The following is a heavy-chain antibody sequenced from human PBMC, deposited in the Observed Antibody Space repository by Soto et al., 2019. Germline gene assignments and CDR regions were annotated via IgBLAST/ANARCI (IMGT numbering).Heavy chain of an antibody. D-gene: IGHD3-10*01. J-gene: IGHJ6*02. CDR1: GGTFSSYA. CDR2: IIPIFGTA. V-gene: IGHV1-69*13. CDR3: VRVSGGLLWFDYGMDV. Sequence: ASVKVSCKASGGTFSSYAISWVRQAPGQGLEWMGGIIPIFGTANYAQKFQGRVTITADESTSTAYMELSSLRSEDTAVYYCVRVSGGLLWFDYGMDVWGQGTTVTVSS.